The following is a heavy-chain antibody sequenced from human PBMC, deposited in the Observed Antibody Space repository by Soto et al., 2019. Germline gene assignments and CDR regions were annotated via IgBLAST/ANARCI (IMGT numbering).Heavy chain of an antibody. Sequence: QPGGSLRLSCAASGFTFSSSEMYWVRQAPGKGLEWVSYIHPGGQIIFYADSVKGRFTISRDNAKNSVYLQMNNLRAEDTAVYYCARRGSSWGQGTMVTVS. V-gene: IGHV3-48*03. CDR1: GFTFSSSE. J-gene: IGHJ3*01. D-gene: IGHD2-2*01. CDR2: IHPGGQII. CDR3: ARRGSS.